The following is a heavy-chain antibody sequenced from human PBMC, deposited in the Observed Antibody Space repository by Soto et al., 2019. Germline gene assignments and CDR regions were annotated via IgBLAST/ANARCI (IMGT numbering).Heavy chain of an antibody. J-gene: IGHJ4*02. V-gene: IGHV1-69*02. CDR3: AGDSDYYGSDNHCDY. CDR2: IIPILGIA. D-gene: IGHD3-10*01. CDR1: GGTFSSYT. Sequence: QVQLVQSGAEVKQPGSSVKVSCEASGGTFSSYTISWVRQAPGQGLEWMGRIIPILGIANYAQKFQGRVTITANKSTTTAYMELSSLRSENTAVYYCAGDSDYYGSDNHCDYWGQGTTVTVSS.